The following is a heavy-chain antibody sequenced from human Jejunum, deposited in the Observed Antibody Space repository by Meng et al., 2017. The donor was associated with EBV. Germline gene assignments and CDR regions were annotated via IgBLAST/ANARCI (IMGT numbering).Heavy chain of an antibody. CDR3: ARDTNGDYGWVDP. CDR2: IFYTGNT. J-gene: IGHJ5*02. Sequence: QAHLQESGPGLVQPSQTLSLTCAVSGDTFFNGGHYWTWIRQPPGKGLEWIGYIFYTGNTYYNPSLKSRVTISLDISKNQFSLNLTSVTAADTAVYYCARDTNGDYGWVDPWGQGTLVTVSS. V-gene: IGHV4-30-4*01. CDR1: GDTFFNGGHY. D-gene: IGHD4-17*01.